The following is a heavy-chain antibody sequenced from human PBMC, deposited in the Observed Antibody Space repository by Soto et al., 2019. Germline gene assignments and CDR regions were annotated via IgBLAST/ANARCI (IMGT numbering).Heavy chain of an antibody. D-gene: IGHD2-8*01. CDR3: TREVVIMVYSIGWFDP. V-gene: IGHV3-72*01. Sequence: PGGSLRLSCAASGFTFSDYYMDWVRQAPGKGLEWVGRTRNKANSYTTEYAASVKGRFTISRDDSKNSLYLQMNSLKTEDTAVYYCTREVVIMVYSIGWFDPWGQGTLVTVSS. J-gene: IGHJ5*02. CDR1: GFTFSDYY. CDR2: TRNKANSYTT.